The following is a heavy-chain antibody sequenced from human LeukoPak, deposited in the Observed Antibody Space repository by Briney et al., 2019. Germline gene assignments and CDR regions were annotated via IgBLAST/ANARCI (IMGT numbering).Heavy chain of an antibody. CDR1: GGSISSYY. J-gene: IGHJ4*02. D-gene: IGHD3-22*01. V-gene: IGHV4-4*07. CDR2: IYTSGST. Sequence: SETLSLTCTVSGGSISSYYWSWIRQPPGKGLEWIARIYTSGSTNYNPSLKSRVTMSVDTSKNQFSLKLSSVTAADTAVYYCARDANNYYDSSGLDYWGQGTLVTVSS. CDR3: ARDANNYYDSSGLDY.